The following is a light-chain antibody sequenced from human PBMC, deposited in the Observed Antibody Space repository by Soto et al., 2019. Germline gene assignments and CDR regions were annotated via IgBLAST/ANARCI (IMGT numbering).Light chain of an antibody. CDR1: RSNIGVNS. V-gene: IGLV1-51*01. CDR3: GSWDSSRSAYV. CDR2: DDN. Sequence: TQQPSVAKARSQRGTLSCCDNRSNIGVNSVSWYQQLPGTAPKLLIYDDNKRPSGIPDRFSGSRSGTSATLGITGFQTGDEADYYCGSWDSSRSAYVFGGGTK. J-gene: IGLJ2*01.